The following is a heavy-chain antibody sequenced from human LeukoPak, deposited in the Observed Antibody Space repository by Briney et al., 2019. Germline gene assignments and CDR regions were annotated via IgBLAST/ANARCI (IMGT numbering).Heavy chain of an antibody. Sequence: SETLSLTCTVSGGSISSYYWSWIRQPPGKGLEWIGYIYYSGSTNYNPSLKSRVTISVDTSKNQFSLKLSSVTAADTAVYYCARVGGWPQYYYYMDVWGKGTTVTVSS. J-gene: IGHJ6*03. CDR3: ARVGGWPQYYYYMDV. CDR2: IYYSGST. D-gene: IGHD3-16*01. V-gene: IGHV4-59*01. CDR1: GGSISSYY.